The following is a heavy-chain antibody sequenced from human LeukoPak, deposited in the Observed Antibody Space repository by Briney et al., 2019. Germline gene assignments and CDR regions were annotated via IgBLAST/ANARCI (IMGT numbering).Heavy chain of an antibody. V-gene: IGHV3-23*01. CDR2: ITGSDDST. Sequence: AGGSLRLSCAASGFTFSNNAITWVRQAPGEGLEWVSTITGSDDSTYYADSVKGRFTISRDYSKNTVFLQLNNLRAEDTAMYYCAKGPQLYSGYHPNYWGQGTLVTVSS. CDR1: GFTFSNNA. J-gene: IGHJ4*02. CDR3: AKGPQLYSGYHPNY. D-gene: IGHD3-22*01.